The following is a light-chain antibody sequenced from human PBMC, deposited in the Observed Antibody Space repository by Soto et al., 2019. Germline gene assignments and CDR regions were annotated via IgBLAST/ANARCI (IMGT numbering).Light chain of an antibody. J-gene: IGKJ4*01. CDR3: QQYSYWPLT. Sequence: EIVMTQSPATLSVSPGERATLSCRASQSVSSNLAWYQQKPGQAPRLLIYGASTRATGIPARFSGSGSGTEFTLTISSPQSEDVAVYYCQQYSYWPLTFGGGTKVEI. CDR1: QSVSSN. V-gene: IGKV3-15*01. CDR2: GAS.